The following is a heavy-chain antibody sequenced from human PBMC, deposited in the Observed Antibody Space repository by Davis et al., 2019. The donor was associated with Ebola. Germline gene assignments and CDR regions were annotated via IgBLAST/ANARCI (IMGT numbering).Heavy chain of an antibody. J-gene: IGHJ4*02. D-gene: IGHD6-19*01. CDR1: GYTFTSYA. CDR3: ARFSLYSSDWDY. CDR2: INAVNGNT. Sequence: SVTVSCKPSGYTFTSYALHWVRQAPGQRLEWMGWINAVNGNTKYSQKFQGRVTITRDTSASTAYMELSSLRSEDTAVYYCARFSLYSSDWDYWGQGTLVTVSS. V-gene: IGHV1-3*01.